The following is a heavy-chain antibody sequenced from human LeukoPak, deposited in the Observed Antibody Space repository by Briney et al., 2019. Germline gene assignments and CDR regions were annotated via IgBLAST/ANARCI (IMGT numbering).Heavy chain of an antibody. CDR3: ARGYCSSTSCANFDY. CDR2: ISSSSSTV. D-gene: IGHD2-2*01. CDR1: GFTFSSYT. V-gene: IGHV3-48*02. J-gene: IGHJ4*02. Sequence: TGRSLRLSCAASGFTFSSYTMNWVRQAPGKGLEWVSYISSSSSTVYYPDSVKGRFSISRDNAKNSLYLQMNSLRDEDTAVYYCARGYCSSTSCANFDYWGQGTLVTVSS.